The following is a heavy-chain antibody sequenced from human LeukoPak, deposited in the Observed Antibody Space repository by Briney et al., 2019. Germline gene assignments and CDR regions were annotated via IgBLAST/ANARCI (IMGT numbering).Heavy chain of an antibody. CDR2: ISSGSSAI. Sequence: AGGSLRLSCEASGFTFTTYSMTWVRQAPGKGLEWVSIISSGSSAIFSADALKGRFTISRDDAKNLLYLDMNSLRAEDTAVYYCARAHYYDSSEAAFDIWGQGTMVTVSS. J-gene: IGHJ3*02. D-gene: IGHD3-22*01. CDR3: ARAHYYDSSEAAFDI. V-gene: IGHV3-21*01. CDR1: GFTFTTYS.